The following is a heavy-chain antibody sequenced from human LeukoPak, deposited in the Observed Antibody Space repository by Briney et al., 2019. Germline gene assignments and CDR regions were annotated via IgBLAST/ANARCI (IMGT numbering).Heavy chain of an antibody. CDR1: GGSFSGYY. CDR2: INHSGST. D-gene: IGHD6-19*01. J-gene: IGHJ3*02. Sequence: SETLSLTCAVYGGSFSGYYWSWIRQPPGKGLEWIGEINHSGSTNYNPSLKSRVTISVDTSKNQFSLKLGSVTAADTAVYYCSQAVSNAFDIWGQGTMVTVSS. V-gene: IGHV4-34*01. CDR3: SQAVSNAFDI.